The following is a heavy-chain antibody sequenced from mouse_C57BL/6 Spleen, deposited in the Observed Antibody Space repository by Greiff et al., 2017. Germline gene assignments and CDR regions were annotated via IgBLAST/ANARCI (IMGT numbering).Heavy chain of an antibody. CDR2: ISSGGSYT. J-gene: IGHJ3*01. D-gene: IGHD2-4*01. CDR1: GFTFSSYG. Sequence: EVKLVESGGDLVKPGGSLKLSCAASGFTFSSYGMSWVRQTPDKRLEWVATISSGGSYTYYPDSVKGRFTISRDNAKNTLYLQMSSLKSEDTAMYYCARHPYDYDEEAWFAYWGQGTLVTVSA. CDR3: ARHPYDYDEEAWFAY. V-gene: IGHV5-6*01.